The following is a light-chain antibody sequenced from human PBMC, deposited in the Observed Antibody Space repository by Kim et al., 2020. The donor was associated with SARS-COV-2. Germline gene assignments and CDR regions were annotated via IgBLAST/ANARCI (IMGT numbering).Light chain of an antibody. V-gene: IGKV1-5*03. CDR2: RAS. J-gene: IGKJ1*01. CDR1: QLINNW. Sequence: STLSASVGDRVTITCRASQLINNWLAWYQQKPGKAPELLIYRASTLEDGVPSRFSGSGSGTEFTLTISSLQPDDFATYYCQHSRTFGLGTKVDIK. CDR3: QHSRT.